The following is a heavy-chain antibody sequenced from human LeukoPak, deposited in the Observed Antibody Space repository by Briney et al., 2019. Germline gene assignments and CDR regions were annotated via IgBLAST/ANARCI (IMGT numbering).Heavy chain of an antibody. CDR2: IYTSGST. D-gene: IGHD3-10*01. J-gene: IGHJ4*02. CDR3: ATDGDYYDSGTYSGH. CDR1: GGSISSYC. V-gene: IGHV4-4*07. Sequence: SETLSLTCTVSGGSISSYCWSWIRQPAGKGLEWIGRIYTSGSTDYNPSLKSRVTMSVDTSKNQFSLKLTSVTAADTAVYYCATDGDYYDSGTYSGHWGQGTLVTVSS.